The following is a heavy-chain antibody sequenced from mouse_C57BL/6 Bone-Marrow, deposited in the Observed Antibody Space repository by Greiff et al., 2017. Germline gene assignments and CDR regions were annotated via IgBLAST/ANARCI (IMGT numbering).Heavy chain of an antibody. CDR3: ARHERYYEYERCFDY. CDR2: FYPGSGSI. D-gene: IGHD2-4*01. Sequence: VQLQQSGAELVKPGASVKLSCKASGYIFTEYTIHWVKQRSGQGLEWIGWFYPGSGSIKYNERFKDKATLTADKSSNTVYMELSRLTSENTAVYFCARHERYYEYERCFDYWGQSATLTVSS. J-gene: IGHJ2*01. CDR1: GYIFTEYT. V-gene: IGHV1-62-2*01.